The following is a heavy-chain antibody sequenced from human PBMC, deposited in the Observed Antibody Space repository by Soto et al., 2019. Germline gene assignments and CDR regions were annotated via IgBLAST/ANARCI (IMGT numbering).Heavy chain of an antibody. Sequence: ASVKVSCKASGGTFSSYAISWVRQAPGQGLEWMGGIIPIFGTANYAQKFQGRVTITADESTSTAYMELSSLRSEDTAVDYCTSVGGGGEGPTMIDFPNPLQPLPWG. CDR2: IIPIFGTA. J-gene: IGHJ5*02. CDR3: TSVGGGGEGPTMIDFPNPLQPLP. D-gene: IGHD3-22*01. CDR1: GGTFSSYA. V-gene: IGHV1-69*13.